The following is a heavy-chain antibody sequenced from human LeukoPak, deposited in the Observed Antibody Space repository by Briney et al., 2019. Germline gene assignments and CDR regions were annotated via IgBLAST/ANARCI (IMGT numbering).Heavy chain of an antibody. CDR2: IIPIFGTA. J-gene: IGHJ4*02. CDR3: ARSGWQWLPLDY. D-gene: IGHD6-19*01. Sequence: SVKVSCKASGGTFSSYAISWVRQAPEQGLEWMGGIIPIFGTANYAQKFQGRVTITTDESTSTAYMELSSLRSEDTAVYYCARSGWQWLPLDYWGQGTLVTVSS. CDR1: GGTFSSYA. V-gene: IGHV1-69*05.